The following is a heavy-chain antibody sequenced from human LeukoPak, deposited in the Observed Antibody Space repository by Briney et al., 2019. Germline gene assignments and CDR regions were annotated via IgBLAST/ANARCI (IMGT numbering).Heavy chain of an antibody. J-gene: IGHJ4*02. CDR1: GFTFSSYW. CDR3: ARDASWPTVSTPGDDFDY. Sequence: GGSLRLSCAVSGFTFSSYWMHWVRQAPGKGLVWVSRIKTDGSRTSYAGSVKGRFTISRDNAKNTLYLQMNSLRVEDTAVYYCARDASWPTVSTPGDDFDYWGQGTLVTVSS. CDR2: IKTDGSRT. D-gene: IGHD4-23*01. V-gene: IGHV3-74*01.